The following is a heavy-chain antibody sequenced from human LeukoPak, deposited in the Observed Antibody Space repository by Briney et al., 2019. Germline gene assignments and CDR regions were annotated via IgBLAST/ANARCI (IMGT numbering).Heavy chain of an antibody. Sequence: ASETLSLTCTVSGGSISTYYWSWIRQPPGKGLEWIGYIYYSGSTNYNPSLKSRVTISVDTSKNQFSLKLSSVTAADTAVYYCARDRDNGGDFDYWGQGTLVTVSS. CDR2: IYYSGST. J-gene: IGHJ4*02. D-gene: IGHD4-23*01. CDR3: ARDRDNGGDFDY. V-gene: IGHV4-59*01. CDR1: GGSISTYY.